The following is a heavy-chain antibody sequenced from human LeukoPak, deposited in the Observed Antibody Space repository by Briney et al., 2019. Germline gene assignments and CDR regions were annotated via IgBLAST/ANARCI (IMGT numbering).Heavy chain of an antibody. J-gene: IGHJ4*02. CDR1: GGSFSGHY. CDR3: ARGQGIAAAGTLDY. CDR2: INHSGST. V-gene: IGHV4-34*01. Sequence: SETLSLTCAVYGGSFSGHYWSWIRQSPGKGLEWIGEINHSGSTNYNPSLKSRVTISVDTSKSLFSLKLSSVTAADTAVYYCARGQGIAAAGTLDYWGQGTLVTVSS. D-gene: IGHD6-13*01.